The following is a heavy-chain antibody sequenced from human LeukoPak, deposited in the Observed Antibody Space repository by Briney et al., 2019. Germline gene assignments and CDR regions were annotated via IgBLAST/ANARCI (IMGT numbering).Heavy chain of an antibody. V-gene: IGHV3-30*18. CDR3: AKDPTREDYVWGSYRPRPQVVDY. CDR1: GFTFSSYG. Sequence: PGGSLRLSCAASGFTFSSYGMHWVRQAPGKGLEWVAVISYDGSNKYYADSVKGRFTISRDNSKNTLYLQMNSLRAEDTAVYYCAKDPTREDYVWGSYRPRPQVVDYWGQGTLVTVSS. J-gene: IGHJ4*02. CDR2: ISYDGSNK. D-gene: IGHD3-16*02.